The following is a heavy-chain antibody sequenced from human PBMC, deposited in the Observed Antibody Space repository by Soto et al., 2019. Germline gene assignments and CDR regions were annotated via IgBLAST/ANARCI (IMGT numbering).Heavy chain of an antibody. J-gene: IGHJ4*02. CDR3: ARDRRLYCSGGSCYSTVDY. V-gene: IGHV1-18*01. Sequence: QVQLVQSGAEVKKPGASVKVSCKASGYTFTSYAFSWVRQAPGQGLEWMGWISPYNGNTNYAQKFQGRVTMTIDTSTITAYMELRSLRSDDTAVYYCARDRRLYCSGGSCYSTVDYWGQGTLVTVSS. D-gene: IGHD2-15*01. CDR1: GYTFTSYA. CDR2: ISPYNGNT.